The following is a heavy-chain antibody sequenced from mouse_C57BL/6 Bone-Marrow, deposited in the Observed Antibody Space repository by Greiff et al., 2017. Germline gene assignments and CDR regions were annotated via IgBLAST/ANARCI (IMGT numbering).Heavy chain of an antibody. CDR3: ARLIWVYARDY. V-gene: IGHV5-17*01. D-gene: IGHD4-1*01. CDR1: GFTFSDYG. Sequence: EVQVVESGGGLVKPGGSLKLSCAASGFTFSDYGMHWVRQAPEKGLEWVAYISSGSSTIYYADTVKGRITISRDNAKHTLFLQMTSLRSEDTAMYYCARLIWVYARDYWGRGTSVTVSS. CDR2: ISSGSSTI. J-gene: IGHJ4*01.